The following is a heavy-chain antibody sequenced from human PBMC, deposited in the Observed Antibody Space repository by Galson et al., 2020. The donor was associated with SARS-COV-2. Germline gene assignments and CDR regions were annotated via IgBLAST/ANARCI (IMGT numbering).Heavy chain of an antibody. CDR1: GDSISSGDYY. CDR3: ARDCSITSCFNWFDP. Sequence: ETSETLSITCTVSGDSISSGDYYWSWIRQSTGMGLEWIGYIYYIGNTFYNPSLKSRLTMSIDTSKNQFSLKLSSVTAADTAVYYCARDCSITSCFNWFDPWGQGTLVTVSS. V-gene: IGHV4-30-4*01. CDR2: IYYIGNT. D-gene: IGHD2-2*01. J-gene: IGHJ5*02.